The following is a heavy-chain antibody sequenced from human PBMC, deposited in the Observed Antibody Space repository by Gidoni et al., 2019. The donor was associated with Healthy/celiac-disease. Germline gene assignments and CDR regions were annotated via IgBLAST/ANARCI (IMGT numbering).Heavy chain of an antibody. CDR1: GYSFTSYW. Sequence: VQLVQARAGGKKPGEAWKNPWGGAGYSFTSYWIGWVRQMPGKGLEWRGIIYPGDSDTRYSPSFQGQVTISADKSISTAYLQWSSLKASDTAMYYCARVAYCGGDCYGGLDYWGQGTLVTVSS. V-gene: IGHV5-51*03. CDR3: ARVAYCGGDCYGGLDY. CDR2: IYPGDSDT. D-gene: IGHD2-21*02. J-gene: IGHJ4*02.